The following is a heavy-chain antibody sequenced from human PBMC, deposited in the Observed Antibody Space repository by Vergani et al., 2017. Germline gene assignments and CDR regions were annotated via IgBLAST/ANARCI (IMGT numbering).Heavy chain of an antibody. Sequence: EVQLVESGGGLVKPGGSLRLSCAASGFTFSSYSMNWVRQAPGKGLEWVSSISSSSSYIYSADSLKGRFTISRDNAKNSLYLDMSSLRAEDTAVNHCARPSAPGDYDALDIWGQGTMVTVSS. CDR1: GFTFSSYS. J-gene: IGHJ3*02. CDR3: ARPSAPGDYDALDI. V-gene: IGHV3-21*01. D-gene: IGHD4-17*01. CDR2: ISSSSSYI.